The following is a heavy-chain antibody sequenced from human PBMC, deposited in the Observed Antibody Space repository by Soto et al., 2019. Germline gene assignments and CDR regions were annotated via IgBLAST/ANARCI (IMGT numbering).Heavy chain of an antibody. CDR3: ARDYSSAPRWSDP. CDR1: GYTFTSYG. CDR2: SSAYDGNT. V-gene: IGHV1-18*01. D-gene: IGHD6-25*01. J-gene: IGHJ5*02. Sequence: ASVKVSCKASGYTFTSYGISWVRQAPGQGLEWMGWSSAYDGNTNYAQKLQGRVTMTTDTSTSTAYMELRSLRSDDTAVYSCARDYSSAPRWSDPWGQGGLVAVSS.